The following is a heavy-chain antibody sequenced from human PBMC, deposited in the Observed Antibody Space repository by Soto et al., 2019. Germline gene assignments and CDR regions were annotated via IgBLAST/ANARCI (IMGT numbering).Heavy chain of an antibody. J-gene: IGHJ5*02. D-gene: IGHD2-2*01. V-gene: IGHV1-8*01. CDR2: MNPNSGNT. Sequence: VSLKVSCKASGYTFTSSDINWVRKATEQGLEWMGWMNPNSGNTGYAQKFQGRVTMTRNTSISTAYMELSSLRSEDTAVYYCARLYCSSTSRYPFWFDPWGQGTLVTVSS. CDR1: GYTFTSSD. CDR3: ARLYCSSTSRYPFWFDP.